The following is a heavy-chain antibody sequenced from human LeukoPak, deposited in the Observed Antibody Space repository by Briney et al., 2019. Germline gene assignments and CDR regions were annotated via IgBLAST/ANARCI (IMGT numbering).Heavy chain of an antibody. D-gene: IGHD2-2*01. CDR3: ARGQCTSCSSSGRWFDP. CDR2: ISGSGGST. J-gene: IGHJ5*02. V-gene: IGHV3-23*01. CDR1: GFTFSSYS. Sequence: PGGSLRLSCAASGFTFSSYSMSWVRQAPGKGLEWVSAISGSGGSTYYADSVKGRFTISRDNSKNTLYLQMNSLRAEDTAVYYCARGQCTSCSSSGRWFDPWGQGTLVTVSS.